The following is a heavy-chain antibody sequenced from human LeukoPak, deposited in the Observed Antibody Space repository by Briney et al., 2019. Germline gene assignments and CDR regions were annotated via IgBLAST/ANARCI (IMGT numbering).Heavy chain of an antibody. D-gene: IGHD3-9*01. CDR3: AKAGYPFYYYYGMDV. CDR1: GFTFSSYA. CDR2: ISGSGGST. J-gene: IGHJ6*02. V-gene: IGHV3-23*01. Sequence: GGSLRLSCAASGFTFSSYAMSWVRQAPGKGLEWVSAISGSGGSTYYADSVKGWFTISRDNSKNTLYLQMNSLRAEDTAVYYCAKAGYPFYYYYGMDVWGQGTTVTVSS.